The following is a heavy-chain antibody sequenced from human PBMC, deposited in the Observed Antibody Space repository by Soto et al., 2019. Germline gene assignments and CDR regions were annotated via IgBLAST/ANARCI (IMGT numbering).Heavy chain of an antibody. CDR1: GGTFSSYA. Sequence: QLQLVQSGAEVKKPGSSVKVYCKASGGTFSSYAISGVRQAPGQGLEWMGGSIPIFGTANYAQKFQCRVTITADESTSTAYMALSSLRSEVTAVYYCARESRIWSTHYGMDVWGQGTTVTVSS. J-gene: IGHJ6*02. V-gene: IGHV1-69*01. D-gene: IGHD3-10*01. CDR3: ARESRIWSTHYGMDV. CDR2: SIPIFGTA.